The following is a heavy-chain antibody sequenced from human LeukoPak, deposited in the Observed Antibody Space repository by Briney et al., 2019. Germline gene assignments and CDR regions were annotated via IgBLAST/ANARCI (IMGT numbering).Heavy chain of an antibody. CDR2: ISSSCSTI. D-gene: IGHD3-22*01. Sequence: GGSLRLSCAASGFTFSHYYMSWIRQAPGKGLEGVTYISSSCSTIYYADSVKGRFTISRDNAKNSLYLQMNSLRAEDTAVYYCARDYYYDSSGYPGYWGQGTLVTVSS. V-gene: IGHV3-11*04. CDR3: ARDYYYDSSGYPGY. CDR1: GFTFSHYY. J-gene: IGHJ4*02.